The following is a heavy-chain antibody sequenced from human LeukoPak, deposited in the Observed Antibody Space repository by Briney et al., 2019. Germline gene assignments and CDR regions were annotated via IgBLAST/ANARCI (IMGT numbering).Heavy chain of an antibody. CDR2: MNPNSGNT. D-gene: IGHD2-2*01. CDR3: AREQPRYCSSTSCYLHRDLDY. Sequence: ASVKVSCKASGYTFTSYDINWVRQATGQGVERMGWMNPNSGNTGYAQKFQGRVTMTRNTSISTAYMELSSLRSEDTAVYYCAREQPRYCSSTSCYLHRDLDYWGQGTLVTVSS. CDR1: GYTFTSYD. V-gene: IGHV1-8*01. J-gene: IGHJ4*02.